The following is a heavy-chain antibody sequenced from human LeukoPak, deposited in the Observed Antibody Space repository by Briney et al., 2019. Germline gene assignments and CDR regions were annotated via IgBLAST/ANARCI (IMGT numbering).Heavy chain of an antibody. Sequence: PGGSLRLSCAVPGFTFSSYAMSWVRQAPGKGLEWVSLIASSGRNTYYTDSVRGRFTISRDNSKKTLSLQMNSLRVEDTAIYYCAKDIQLSAWGLGTMVTVSS. CDR2: IASSGRNT. D-gene: IGHD5-24*01. V-gene: IGHV3-23*01. CDR1: GFTFSSYA. J-gene: IGHJ3*01. CDR3: AKDIQLSA.